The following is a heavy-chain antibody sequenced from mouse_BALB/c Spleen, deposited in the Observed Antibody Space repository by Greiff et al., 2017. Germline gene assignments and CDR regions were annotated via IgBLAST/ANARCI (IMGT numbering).Heavy chain of an antibody. J-gene: IGHJ2*01. CDR1: GFSLTGYG. CDR2: IWGDGST. Sequence: QVHVKQSGPGLVAPSQSLSITCTVSGFSLTGYGVNWVRQPPGKGLEWLGMIWGDGSTDYNSALKSRLSISKDNSKSQVFLKMNSLQTDDTARYYCARVDYYGYVFDYWGQGTTLTVSS. V-gene: IGHV2-6-7*01. CDR3: ARVDYYGYVFDY. D-gene: IGHD1-2*01.